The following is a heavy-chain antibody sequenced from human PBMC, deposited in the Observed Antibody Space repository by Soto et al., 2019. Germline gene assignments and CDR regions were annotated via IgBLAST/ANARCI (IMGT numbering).Heavy chain of an antibody. Sequence: GGSLRLFFAASWFTLSGKYMSWVRQAPGEGLEWVSGINGGGDKIYPDSVKGRFTISIDNSENTLYLQMNNLRAEDTAIYYCASRPKLPTITTVSWPLDFWGPGTLVTVSS. D-gene: IGHD3-22*01. J-gene: IGHJ4*02. CDR1: WFTLSGKY. V-gene: IGHV3-53*01. CDR2: INGGGDK. CDR3: ASRPKLPTITTVSWPLDF.